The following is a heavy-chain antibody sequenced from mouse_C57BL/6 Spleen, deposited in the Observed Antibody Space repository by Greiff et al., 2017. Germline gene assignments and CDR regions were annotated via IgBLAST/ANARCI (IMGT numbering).Heavy chain of an antibody. CDR1: GYTFTDYY. CDR2: INPNNGGT. D-gene: IGHD1-1*01. Sequence: VQLQQSGPELVKPGASVKISCKASGYTFTDYYLNWVKQSHGKSLEWIGDINPNNGGTSYNQKFKGKATLTVDKSSSTAYMELRSLTSEDSAVYYCARNDGSLYYFDYWGQGTTLTVSS. V-gene: IGHV1-26*01. CDR3: ARNDGSLYYFDY. J-gene: IGHJ2*01.